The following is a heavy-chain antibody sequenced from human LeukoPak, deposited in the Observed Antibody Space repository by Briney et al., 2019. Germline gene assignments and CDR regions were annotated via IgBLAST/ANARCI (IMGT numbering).Heavy chain of an antibody. Sequence: GSLRLSCAVFGSGFPFSNAWMTWVRQAPGKGLEWVANIKQDGSKKSYVDSVKGRFTISRDNAKNSLYLQMNSLRAEDTAIYYCTRVGYIDEGIDYWGQGTLVTVSS. CDR3: TRVGYIDEGIDY. J-gene: IGHJ4*02. D-gene: IGHD5-24*01. CDR1: GFPFSNAW. CDR2: IKQDGSKK. V-gene: IGHV3-7*04.